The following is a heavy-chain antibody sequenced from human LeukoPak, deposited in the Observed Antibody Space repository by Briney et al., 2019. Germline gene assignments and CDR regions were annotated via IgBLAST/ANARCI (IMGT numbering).Heavy chain of an antibody. D-gene: IGHD3-10*01. CDR3: AREDPGRGNWFDP. CDR2: INHSGST. J-gene: IGHJ5*02. V-gene: IGHV4-34*01. CDR1: GGSLSGYY. Sequence: SETLSLTCAVYGGSLSGYYWSWIRQPPGKGLEWIGEINHSGSTNYNPSLKSRVTISVDTSKNQFSLKVSSVTAADTAVYYCAREDPGRGNWFDPWGQGTLVTVSS.